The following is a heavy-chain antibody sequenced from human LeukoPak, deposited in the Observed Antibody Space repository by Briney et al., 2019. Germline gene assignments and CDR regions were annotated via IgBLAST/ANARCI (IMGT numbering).Heavy chain of an antibody. D-gene: IGHD2-8*01. CDR1: GGSISGYY. CDR3: ARDVLPQGY. Sequence: PSETLSLTCTVSGGSISGYYWSWIRQPPGKGLEWIGYIHYIGSTNYNPSLKSRVTISVDTSKNQFSLKLSSVTAADTAVYYCARDVLPQGYWGQGTLVTVSS. J-gene: IGHJ4*02. V-gene: IGHV4-59*01. CDR2: IHYIGST.